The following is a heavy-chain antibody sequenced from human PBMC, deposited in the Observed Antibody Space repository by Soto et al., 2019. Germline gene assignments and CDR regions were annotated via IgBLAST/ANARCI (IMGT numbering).Heavy chain of an antibody. J-gene: IGHJ4*02. CDR2: IKSKTDGGTT. D-gene: IGHD3-10*01. CDR1: GITFSNAW. CDR3: ATSNYYESGTYPQAPFDY. V-gene: IGHV3-15*07. Sequence: GGSLRLSCGASGITFSNAWMSWVRQPPGKGLEWVGRIKSKTDGGTTDYAAPVKGRFTISRDDSRNTLYLQVNSLKTEDTAVYYCATSNYYESGTYPQAPFDYWGQGTLVTVSS.